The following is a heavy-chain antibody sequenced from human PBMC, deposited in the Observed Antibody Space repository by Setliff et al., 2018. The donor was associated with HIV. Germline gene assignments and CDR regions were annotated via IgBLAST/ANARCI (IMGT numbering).Heavy chain of an antibody. CDR2: MNPNSGGA. V-gene: IGHV1-2*02. CDR3: ARKRKDYYGSGSYSGFYYYYHMDV. J-gene: IGHJ6*03. CDR1: GYTFSAYY. D-gene: IGHD3-10*01. Sequence: EASVKVSCKASGYTFSAYYVHWVRQAPGQGLEWMGWMNPNSGGASYAQMFQGRVNMTRDSSINTAYLELNNLTSDDSAIYYCARKRKDYYGSGSYSGFYYYYHMDVWGQGTTVTVSS.